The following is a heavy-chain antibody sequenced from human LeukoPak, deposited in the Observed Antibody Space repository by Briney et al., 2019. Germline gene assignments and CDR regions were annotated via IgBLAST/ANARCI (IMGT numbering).Heavy chain of an antibody. CDR1: GGSFSGYY. Sequence: SETLSLTCAVYGGSFSGYYWSWIRQPPGNGLEWIGEINHSGSTNYNPSLKSRVTISVDTSKNQFSLKLSSVTAADTAVYYCARARRGYFDYWGQGTLVTVSS. V-gene: IGHV4-34*01. CDR2: INHSGST. CDR3: ARARRGYFDY. J-gene: IGHJ4*02. D-gene: IGHD3-10*01.